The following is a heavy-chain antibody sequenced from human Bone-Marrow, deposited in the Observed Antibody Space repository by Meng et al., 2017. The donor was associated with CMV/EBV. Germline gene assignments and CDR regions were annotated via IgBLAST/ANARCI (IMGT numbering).Heavy chain of an antibody. J-gene: IGHJ4*02. D-gene: IGHD2-2*01. V-gene: IGHV3-23*01. CDR3: AKDPRYYSSTSYDADHY. CDR2: IGASGANT. Sequence: GESLKISCAASGFTFSSYAMSWVRQAPGKGLEWVSLIGASGANTYYADSVKGRFTISRDNSKNTLYLQMNSLRVEDTAVYYCAKDPRYYSSTSYDADHYWGQGTLVTVSS. CDR1: GFTFSSYA.